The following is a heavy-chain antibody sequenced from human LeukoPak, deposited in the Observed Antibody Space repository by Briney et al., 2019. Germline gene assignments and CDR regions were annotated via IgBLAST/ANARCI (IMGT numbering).Heavy chain of an antibody. Sequence: ASVKVSCKASGYTFRGNYIHWLRQAPGQGLEWMGCIDANNGDTKSAQKFQGRVTMSRDTSISTAYMDLSSLSPDDAAVYYCARDPSSVTLYFFDYWGQGPLVTVSS. V-gene: IGHV1-2*02. CDR2: IDANNGDT. CDR3: ARDPSSVTLYFFDY. D-gene: IGHD4-11*01. J-gene: IGHJ4*02. CDR1: GYTFRGNY.